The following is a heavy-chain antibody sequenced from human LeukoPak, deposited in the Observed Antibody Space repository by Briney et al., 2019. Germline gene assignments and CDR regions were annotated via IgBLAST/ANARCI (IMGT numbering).Heavy chain of an antibody. D-gene: IGHD3-10*01. V-gene: IGHV1-69*13. CDR2: IIPIFGTA. J-gene: IGHJ3*02. CDR3: ARSDYHGSGSHTVFDAFDI. CDR1: GGTFSSYA. Sequence: SVKVSCKASGGTFSSYAISWVRQAPGQGLEWMGGIIPIFGTANYAQKFQGRVTITADESTSTAYMELSSLRSEDTAVYYCARSDYHGSGSHTVFDAFDIWGQGTRVTVSS.